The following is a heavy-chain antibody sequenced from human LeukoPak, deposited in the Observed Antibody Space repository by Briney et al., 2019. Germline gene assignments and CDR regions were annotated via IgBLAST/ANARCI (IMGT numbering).Heavy chain of an antibody. J-gene: IGHJ4*02. CDR1: GFTFSAYW. CDR2: INNDGTAT. D-gene: IGHD5-24*01. CDR3: ARDSDGYNYRPLDY. Sequence: GGSLRLSCAASGFTFSAYWMHWVRQVPGKGLVWVSRINNDGTATFFADSVKGRFTISRDNPKNSLFLQMNNLRVDDTAVYFCARDSDGYNYRPLDYWGQGTLVTVSS. V-gene: IGHV3-74*01.